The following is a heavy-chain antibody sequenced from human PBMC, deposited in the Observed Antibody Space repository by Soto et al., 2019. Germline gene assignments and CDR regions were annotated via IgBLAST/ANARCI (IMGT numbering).Heavy chain of an antibody. CDR3: ARLGVVGTLLPDY. J-gene: IGHJ4*02. Sequence: PSETLSLTCTVSGGSISSGGYYWSWIRQHPGEGLEWIGYIYYSGSTYYNPSLKSRVTISVDTSKNQFSLKLSSVTAADTAVYYCARLGVVGTLLPDYWGQGTLVTVSS. V-gene: IGHV4-31*03. CDR1: GGSISSGGYY. CDR2: IYYSGST. D-gene: IGHD3-3*01.